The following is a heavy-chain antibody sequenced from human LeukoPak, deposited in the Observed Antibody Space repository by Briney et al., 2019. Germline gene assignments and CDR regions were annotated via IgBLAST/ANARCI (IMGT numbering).Heavy chain of an antibody. V-gene: IGHV4-61*02. D-gene: IGHD3-22*01. CDR3: ARHGDDSSTGCLFDP. CDR2: IYTSGST. CDR1: GGSISSGSYY. J-gene: IGHJ5*02. Sequence: PSETVSLTCTVSGGSISSGSYYWSWIRQPAGKGLEWIGRIYTSGSTNYNPSLKSRVTISVDTSKNQFSLKLSSVTAADTAVYYCARHGDDSSTGCLFDPWGQGTLVTVSS.